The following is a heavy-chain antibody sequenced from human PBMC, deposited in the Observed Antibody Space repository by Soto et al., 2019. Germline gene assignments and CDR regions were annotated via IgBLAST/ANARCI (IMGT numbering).Heavy chain of an antibody. J-gene: IGHJ4*02. D-gene: IGHD2-21*02. CDR2: IYYSGSA. Sequence: PSETLSLTCTISGGSISGFYWGWIRQPPGKGLEWIGNIYYSGSANYDPSLRSRVTISLNTSKNQFSLNLNSVTAADTAIYYCARSTYSGGDCYWLDLWGQGTLVTVSS. V-gene: IGHV4-59*01. CDR3: ARSTYSGGDCYWLDL. CDR1: GGSISGFY.